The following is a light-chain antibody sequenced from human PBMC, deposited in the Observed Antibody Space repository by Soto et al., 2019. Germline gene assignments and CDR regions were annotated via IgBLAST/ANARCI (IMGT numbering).Light chain of an antibody. CDR3: QSYDSSLSGYV. V-gene: IGLV1-40*01. J-gene: IGLJ1*01. Sequence: QSVLTQPPSVSGAPGQRVTISCTGSSSNIGAGFDVHWYQQLPGTAPKLLIYDDSNRPSGVPDRFSGSKSGTSASLAITGLQAEDEADYCCQSYDSSLSGYVFGTGTKLTVL. CDR1: SSNIGAGFD. CDR2: DDS.